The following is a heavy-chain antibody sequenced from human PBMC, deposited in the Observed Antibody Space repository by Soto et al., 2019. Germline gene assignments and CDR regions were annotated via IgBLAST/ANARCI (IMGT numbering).Heavy chain of an antibody. J-gene: IGHJ5*01. CDR2: IIPIFGTA. D-gene: IGHD3-10*01. CDR3: ALRAGGWFDY. Sequence: SVKVSCKASGGTFRSYAISWVRQAPGQGLEWMGGIIPIFGTANYAQKFQGRVTITADESTSTAYMELSRLRSEDTAVYYCALRAGGWFDYWGQGTLVTVSS. CDR1: GGTFRSYA. V-gene: IGHV1-69*13.